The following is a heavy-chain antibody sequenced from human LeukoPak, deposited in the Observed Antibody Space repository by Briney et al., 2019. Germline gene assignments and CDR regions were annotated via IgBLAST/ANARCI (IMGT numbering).Heavy chain of an antibody. V-gene: IGHV3-30*19. Sequence: PGGSLRLSCAASGFSFNTYGIHWVRQAPGKGLEWVAVISYDGSNKYYADSVKGRFTISRDNSKNTLYLQMNSLRAEDTAVYYCARSPEYLAIDYFDYWGQGTLVTVSS. CDR1: GFSFNTYG. CDR2: ISYDGSNK. CDR3: ARSPEYLAIDYFDY. J-gene: IGHJ4*02. D-gene: IGHD2-2*01.